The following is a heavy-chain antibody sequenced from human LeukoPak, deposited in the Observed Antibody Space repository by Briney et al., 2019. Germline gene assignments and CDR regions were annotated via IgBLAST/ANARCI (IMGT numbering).Heavy chain of an antibody. CDR1: GYTLTELS. Sequence: GASVKVSCKVSGYTLTELSMHWVRQAPGKGLEWMGGFDPEDGETIYAQKFQGRVTMTEDTSTDTAYMELSSLRSEDTAVYYCARAKLWVGATPDDYWGQGTLVTVSS. J-gene: IGHJ4*02. CDR2: FDPEDGET. V-gene: IGHV1-24*01. CDR3: ARAKLWVGATPDDY. D-gene: IGHD1-26*01.